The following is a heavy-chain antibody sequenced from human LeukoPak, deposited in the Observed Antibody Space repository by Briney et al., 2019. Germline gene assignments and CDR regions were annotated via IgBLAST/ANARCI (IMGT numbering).Heavy chain of an antibody. CDR2: IHYSGSS. CDR3: VRHISANTGYFDP. V-gene: IGHV4-39*01. Sequence: SETLCPTCTISDGSVTSGTYYWGWIRQSPGKGLEWNGSIHYSGSSYDNLSLKSRAAIFVDTSRDQVSMDLSYVTAADTALYYCVRHISANTGYFDPCGQGPLVTVSS. J-gene: IGHJ4*02. CDR1: DGSVTSGTYY.